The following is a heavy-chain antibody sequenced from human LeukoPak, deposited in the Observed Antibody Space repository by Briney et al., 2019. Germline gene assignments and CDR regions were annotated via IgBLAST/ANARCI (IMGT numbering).Heavy chain of an antibody. Sequence: GGSLRLSCAASGFTLSSHDMHWVRQAPGKGLEWVAIIWYDGSNEYYAESVKGRFTISRDNSKDTLYLQMSSLRAEDTAVYYCARVFTGSGSSGSFDYWGQGSLVTVSS. D-gene: IGHD3-3*01. V-gene: IGHV3-33*01. CDR1: GFTLSSHD. CDR3: ARVFTGSGSSGSFDY. CDR2: IWYDGSNE. J-gene: IGHJ4*02.